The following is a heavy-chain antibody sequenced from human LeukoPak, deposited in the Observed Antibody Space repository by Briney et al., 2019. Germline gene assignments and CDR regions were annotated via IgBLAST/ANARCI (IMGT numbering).Heavy chain of an antibody. CDR2: IIPIFGTA. J-gene: IGHJ4*02. V-gene: IGHV1-69*13. Sequence: EASVKVSCKASGYTFTSYDINWVRQAPGQGLEWMGGIIPIFGTANYAQKFQGRVTITADESTSTAYMDLRSLRSEDTAVYFCARYDPSGIAAAGDYWGQGTLVTVSS. CDR3: ARYDPSGIAAAGDY. CDR1: GYTFTSYD. D-gene: IGHD6-13*01.